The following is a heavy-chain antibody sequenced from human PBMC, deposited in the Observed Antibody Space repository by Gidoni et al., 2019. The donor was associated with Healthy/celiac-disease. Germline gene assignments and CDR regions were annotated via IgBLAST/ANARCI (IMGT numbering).Heavy chain of an antibody. CDR1: GFTFSSYS. CDR2: ISSSSSYI. CDR3: ARAYDYSRGDAFDI. Sequence: EVQLVESGGGLVKRGGSLRLSCAASGFTFSSYSMNWVRQAPGKGLEWVSSISSSSSYIYYADSVKGRFTITRDNAKNSLYLQMNSLRAEDTAVYYCARAYDYSRGDAFDIWGQGTMVTVSS. D-gene: IGHD4-4*01. V-gene: IGHV3-21*01. J-gene: IGHJ3*02.